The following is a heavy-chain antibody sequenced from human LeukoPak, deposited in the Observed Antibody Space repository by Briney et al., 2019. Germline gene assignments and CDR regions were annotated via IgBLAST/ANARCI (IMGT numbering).Heavy chain of an antibody. Sequence: TLSLTCTVSGGFISSGNYYWSRIRQPAGKGLEWIGRIYTSGSTNYNPSLKSRVTISVDTSKNQFSLKLNSVTAADTAVYYCARDLSVNGDYWGQGTLVTVSS. V-gene: IGHV4-61*02. D-gene: IGHD4-17*01. CDR1: GGFISSGNYY. CDR2: IYTSGST. CDR3: ARDLSVNGDY. J-gene: IGHJ4*02.